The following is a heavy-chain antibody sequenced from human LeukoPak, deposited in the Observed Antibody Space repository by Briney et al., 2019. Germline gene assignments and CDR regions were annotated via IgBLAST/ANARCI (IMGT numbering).Heavy chain of an antibody. D-gene: IGHD4-17*01. V-gene: IGHV4-59*01. CDR1: GGSISGTY. J-gene: IGHJ4*02. CDR3: ARDMTTVTRGLDY. CDR2: IYHSGST. Sequence: PSETLSLTCTVPGGSISGTYWSWIRQPPGKGLEWIGNIYHSGSTNYNPSLRSRLTISVDTSKNQFSLKLSSVTAADTAVYYCARDMTTVTRGLDYWGQGTLVTVSS.